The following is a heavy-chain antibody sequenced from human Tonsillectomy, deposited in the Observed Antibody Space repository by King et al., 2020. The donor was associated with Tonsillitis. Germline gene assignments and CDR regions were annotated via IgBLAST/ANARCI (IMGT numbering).Heavy chain of an antibody. V-gene: IGHV3-30*18. D-gene: IGHD3-3*01. CDR1: GFTFSTYG. J-gene: IGHJ3*02. Sequence: VQLVESGGGVVQPGRSQRLSCAASGFTFSTYGMHWVRQAPGKGLEWVALISYDGNNKYYAESVRGRFTISRDNSKNTMYLQMKSLSPEDTAMYYCAKDQEGRFTIFGVGGAFDIWGQGTMVTVSS. CDR2: ISYDGNNK. CDR3: AKDQEGRFTIFGVGGAFDI.